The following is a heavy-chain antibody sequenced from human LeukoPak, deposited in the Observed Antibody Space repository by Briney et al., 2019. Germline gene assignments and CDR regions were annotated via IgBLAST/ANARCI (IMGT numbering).Heavy chain of an antibody. CDR3: ARDLYDSSGYYY. CDR1: GFIFRTSG. CDR2: IYSGGST. Sequence: GGTLRLSCVGSGFIFRTSGMSWVRHSPAKGLEWVSVIYSGGSTYYADSVKGRFTISRDNSKNTLYLQMNSLRAEDTAVYYCARDLYDSSGYYYWGQGTLVTVSS. V-gene: IGHV3-53*01. D-gene: IGHD3-22*01. J-gene: IGHJ4*02.